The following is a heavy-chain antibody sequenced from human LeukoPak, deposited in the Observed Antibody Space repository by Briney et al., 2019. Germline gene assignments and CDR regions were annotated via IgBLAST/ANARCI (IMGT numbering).Heavy chain of an antibody. J-gene: IGHJ4*01. D-gene: IGHD6-19*01. CDR3: ARQGFGSGWYCYFDY. CDR1: GDSISSYS. Sequence: SETLSLTCTVSGDSISSYSWSWIRQPPGKGLGWIGYIFYSGSPNYHPSLKSRVTISVDTSKKQFSLKLSSVTAADTAVYYCARQGFGSGWYCYFDYWGHGTLVT. CDR2: IFYSGSP. V-gene: IGHV4-59*08.